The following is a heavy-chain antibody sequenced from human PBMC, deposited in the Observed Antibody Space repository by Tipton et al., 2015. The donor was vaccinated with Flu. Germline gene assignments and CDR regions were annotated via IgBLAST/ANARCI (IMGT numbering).Heavy chain of an antibody. D-gene: IGHD1-1*01. V-gene: IGHV3-23*01. CDR1: GFTFRNFA. CDR2: FTVAGET. J-gene: IGHJ5*02. CDR3: ARSYGTNWFDT. Sequence: LSLTCAASGFTFRNFAMSWVRQAPGRGLEWVSTFTVAGETHYADSIKGRFDISRDNSKNTVYLQMNSLTADDTAMFFCARSYGTNWFDTWGQGIRVIVSS.